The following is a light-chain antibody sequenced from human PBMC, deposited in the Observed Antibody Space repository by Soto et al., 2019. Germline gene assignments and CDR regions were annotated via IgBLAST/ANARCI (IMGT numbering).Light chain of an antibody. J-gene: IGKJ1*01. CDR3: QQYGNSRWT. V-gene: IGKV3-20*01. Sequence: EIVLTQYPAAPSLSPEERATLSCRASQSVSSSYLAWYQQTPGQAPRHLLYVTSNRATGIPDRFSGRGSGTDFTLTISSLETEDLAVYYCQQYGNSRWTFGQGTKVEIK. CDR2: VTS. CDR1: QSVSSSY.